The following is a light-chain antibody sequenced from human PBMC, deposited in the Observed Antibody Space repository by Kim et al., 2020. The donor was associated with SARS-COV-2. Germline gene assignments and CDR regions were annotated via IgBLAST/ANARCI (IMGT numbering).Light chain of an antibody. J-gene: IGKJ4*01. CDR3: QQFNSYPPLI. CDR2: DAS. V-gene: IGKV1-13*02. Sequence: AIQLTQSPSSLSASVGDRVTITCRASQGISSALAWYQQKPGKAPKLLIYDASSLESGVPSRFSGSGSGTDFTLTISSLQPEDFATYYCQQFNSYPPLIFGGGTKVDIK. CDR1: QGISSA.